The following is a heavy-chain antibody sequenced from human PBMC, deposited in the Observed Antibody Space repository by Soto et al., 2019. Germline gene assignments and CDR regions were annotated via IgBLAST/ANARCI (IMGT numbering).Heavy chain of an antibody. V-gene: IGHV3-53*02. CDR3: ASTRGSSYDY. CDR2: IYNGGGT. CDR1: GFTVSGNY. J-gene: IGHJ4*02. Sequence: EVQLVETGGGLIQPGGSLRLSCAASGFTVSGNYMSWVRQAPGKGLEWVSGIYNGGGTYYADAVKGRFTITRDNSKNTLYLQMNSLRAEDTAVYYCASTRGSSYDYWGQGTLVTVSS. D-gene: IGHD6-6*01.